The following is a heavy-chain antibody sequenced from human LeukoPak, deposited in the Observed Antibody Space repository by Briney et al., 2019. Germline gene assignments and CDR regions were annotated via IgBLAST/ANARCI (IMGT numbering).Heavy chain of an antibody. J-gene: IGHJ6*03. Sequence: GGSLRLSCVSSGLTFSAYAMSWVRQAPGGGLEWVSGITSSGGSTYYADSVKGRFTISGDNSKNTLFLQMNGLRAEDTAVYYCAKRGGYCSSASCYYYYYMDVWGKGTTVTVSS. CDR1: GLTFSAYA. D-gene: IGHD2-2*01. CDR3: AKRGGYCSSASCYYYYYMDV. CDR2: ITSSGGST. V-gene: IGHV3-23*01.